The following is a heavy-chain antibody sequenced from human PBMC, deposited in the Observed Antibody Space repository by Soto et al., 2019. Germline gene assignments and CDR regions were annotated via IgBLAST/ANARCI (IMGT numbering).Heavy chain of an antibody. Sequence: SETLSLTCTVSGGSISSYYWSWIRQPPGKGLEWIGYIYYSGSTNYNPSLKSRVTISVDTSKNQFSLKLSSVTAADTAVYYCARGPVFLTGYLFDPWGQGTLVTVSS. CDR3: ARGPVFLTGYLFDP. CDR2: IYYSGST. D-gene: IGHD3-9*01. J-gene: IGHJ5*02. CDR1: GGSISSYY. V-gene: IGHV4-59*01.